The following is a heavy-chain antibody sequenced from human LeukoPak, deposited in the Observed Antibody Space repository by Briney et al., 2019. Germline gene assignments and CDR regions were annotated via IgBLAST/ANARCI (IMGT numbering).Heavy chain of an antibody. V-gene: IGHV4-38-2*02. CDR1: GYSISSGYY. J-gene: IGHJ4*02. Sequence: SETLSLTCTVSGYSISSGYYWGWIRQPPGKGLGWIGSIYHSGSTYYNPSLKSRVTISVDTSKNQFSLKLSSVTAADTAVYYCARWGPMVRGGFDYWGQGTLVTVSS. D-gene: IGHD3-10*01. CDR3: ARWGPMVRGGFDY. CDR2: IYHSGST.